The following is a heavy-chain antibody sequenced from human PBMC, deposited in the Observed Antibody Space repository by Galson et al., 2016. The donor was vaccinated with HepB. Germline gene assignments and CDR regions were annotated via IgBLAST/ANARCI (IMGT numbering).Heavy chain of an antibody. V-gene: IGHV3-53*01. CDR3: AGGHCSYGLCYNNPDW. CDR2: IYNSGDA. J-gene: IGHJ4*02. D-gene: IGHD2-8*01. CDR1: GLSVSMTY. Sequence: SLRLSCAASGLSVSMTYMTWVRQAPVRGLEWVSVIYNSGDAYYADSVRGRFTISRDISENTVYLQMNILRAEDTALYYCAGGHCSYGLCYNNPDWWGQGTLVTVSS.